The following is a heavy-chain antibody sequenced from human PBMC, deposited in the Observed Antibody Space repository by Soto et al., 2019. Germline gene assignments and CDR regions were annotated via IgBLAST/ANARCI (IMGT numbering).Heavy chain of an antibody. CDR3: ARGSGDPSDT. Sequence: QVQLQESGPGLVKPSETLSLTCTVSGDSISNLYWSWIRQSPGRGLEWIGYVHSSGTTKYNPSLKSRVTISVETSKNQFSLNLTSVTAADTAVYYGARGSGDPSDTWGQGILVTVSS. CDR2: VHSSGTT. J-gene: IGHJ5*02. CDR1: GDSISNLY. D-gene: IGHD4-17*01. V-gene: IGHV4-59*01.